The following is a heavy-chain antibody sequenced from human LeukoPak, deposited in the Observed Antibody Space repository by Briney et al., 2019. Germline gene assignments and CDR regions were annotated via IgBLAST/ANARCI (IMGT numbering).Heavy chain of an antibody. Sequence: SQTLSLTCTVSGGSISSGDYYWSWIRRPPGKGLEWIGYIYYSGSTYYNPSLKSRVTISVDTSKNQFSLKLSSVTAADTAVYYCARVPQFPSFIVVVPAANAFDIWGQGTMVTVSS. J-gene: IGHJ3*02. CDR3: ARVPQFPSFIVVVPAANAFDI. D-gene: IGHD2-2*01. CDR2: IYYSGST. CDR1: GGSISSGDYY. V-gene: IGHV4-30-4*08.